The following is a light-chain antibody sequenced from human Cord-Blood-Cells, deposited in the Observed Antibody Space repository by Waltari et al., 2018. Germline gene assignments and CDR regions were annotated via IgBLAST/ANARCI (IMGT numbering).Light chain of an antibody. J-gene: IGLJ2*01. CDR2: DVS. CDR3: SSYTSSSTPVV. Sequence: QSALTQPASVSGSPGQSITISCTGTSSYVGGYNYVSWYQQHPGKAPKLMIYDVSNLPSGVANRFSGSKSDNTASLTISGLQAEDEADYYCSSYTSSSTPVVFGGGTKLTVL. V-gene: IGLV2-14*01. CDR1: SSYVGGYNY.